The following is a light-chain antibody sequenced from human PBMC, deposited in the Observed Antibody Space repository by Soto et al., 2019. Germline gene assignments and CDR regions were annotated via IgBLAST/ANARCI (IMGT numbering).Light chain of an antibody. V-gene: IGKV1-5*01. Sequence: GDRVTISWRASQYVTTWLAWYRQKQGEAPKLLIYDASSLESGVPSRVSGSGSGTEFTLTITRLQPDDFATYYCQHYNSYPRTVGQGTKV. CDR3: QHYNSYPRT. CDR2: DAS. J-gene: IGKJ1*01. CDR1: QYVTTW.